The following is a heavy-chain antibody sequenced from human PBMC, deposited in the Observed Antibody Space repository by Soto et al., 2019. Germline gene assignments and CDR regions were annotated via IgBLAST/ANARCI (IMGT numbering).Heavy chain of an antibody. Sequence: GGSLRLSCTVSGFAFRHNYLTWIRQAPGKGLEWLSYISTSGSPAYYADSVKGRFTISTDNAKKSLYLQMDSLRAEDTGVYYCATGGIHYEAWGQGTLVTVSS. CDR2: ISTSGSPA. V-gene: IGHV3-11*01. J-gene: IGHJ5*02. CDR3: ATGGIHYEA. CDR1: GFAFRHNY. D-gene: IGHD4-17*01.